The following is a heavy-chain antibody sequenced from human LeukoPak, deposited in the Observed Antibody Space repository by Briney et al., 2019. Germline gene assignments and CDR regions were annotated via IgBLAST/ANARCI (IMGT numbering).Heavy chain of an antibody. CDR3: ARVRRGIVVVVAAANWFDP. Sequence: ASVKVSCKASGYTFTGYYMHWVRQAPGQGLEWMGWINPNSGGTKYAQKFQGRVTMTRDTSISTAYMELSRLRSDDTAVYYCARVRRGIVVVVAAANWFDPWGQGTLVTVSS. D-gene: IGHD2-15*01. CDR1: GYTFTGYY. V-gene: IGHV1-2*02. CDR2: INPNSGGT. J-gene: IGHJ5*02.